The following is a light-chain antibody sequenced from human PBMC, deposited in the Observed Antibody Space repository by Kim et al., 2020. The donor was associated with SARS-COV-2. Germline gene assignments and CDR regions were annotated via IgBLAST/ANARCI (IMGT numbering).Light chain of an antibody. V-gene: IGLV2-14*03. J-gene: IGLJ1*01. Sequence: LITLSCTGTSSDVGGYNYVSWYQQHPGKAPKLMIYDVSNRPSGVSNRFSGSKSGNTASLTISGLQAEDEADYYCSSYTSSSTPYVFGTGTKVTVL. CDR3: SSYTSSSTPYV. CDR1: SSDVGGYNY. CDR2: DVS.